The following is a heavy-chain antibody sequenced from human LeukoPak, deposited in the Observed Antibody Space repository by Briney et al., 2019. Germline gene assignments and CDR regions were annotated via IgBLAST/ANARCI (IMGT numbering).Heavy chain of an antibody. J-gene: IGHJ5*02. CDR3: ARFLLYYDSSTYPNWFDP. CDR2: IYYSGST. Sequence: ASETLSLTCTVSGGSISSFHWIWIRQPPGKGLEWIGYIYYSGSTNYNPSLKSRVTISVDTSKNQFSLKLTSVTAADTAVYYCARFLLYYDSSTYPNWFDPWGQGTLVTVSS. V-gene: IGHV4-59*08. D-gene: IGHD3-22*01. CDR1: GGSISSFH.